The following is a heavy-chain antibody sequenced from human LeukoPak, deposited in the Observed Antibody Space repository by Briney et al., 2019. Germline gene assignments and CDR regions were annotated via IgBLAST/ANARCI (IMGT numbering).Heavy chain of an antibody. CDR1: GFTFSSYG. D-gene: IGHD1-26*01. V-gene: IGHV3-33*01. CDR3: ARDTFFTRIVGASQAFDY. CDR2: IWYDGSNK. J-gene: IGHJ4*02. Sequence: PGGSLRLSCAASGFTFSSYGMHWVRQAPGKGLEWVAVIWYDGSNKYYADSVKGRFTISRDNSKNTLYLRMNSLRAEDTAVYYCARDTFFTRIVGASQAFDYWGQGTLVTVSS.